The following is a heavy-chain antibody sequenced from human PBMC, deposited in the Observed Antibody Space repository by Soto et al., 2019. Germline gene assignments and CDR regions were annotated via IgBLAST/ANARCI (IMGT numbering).Heavy chain of an antibody. Sequence: QVQLVESGGGVVQPGRSLRLSCVGSGFTFTQYGMHWVRQAPGKGLEWVAVIWLDGTKKFYEDSVKGRFTISRDDSKKTLYLQMDSLRADDAAVYWCARDISSLWTDQSSNFFDHWGPGTLVTVSS. CDR3: ARDISSLWTDQSSNFFDH. V-gene: IGHV3-33*08. D-gene: IGHD4-4*01. CDR2: IWLDGTKK. CDR1: GFTFTQYG. J-gene: IGHJ4*02.